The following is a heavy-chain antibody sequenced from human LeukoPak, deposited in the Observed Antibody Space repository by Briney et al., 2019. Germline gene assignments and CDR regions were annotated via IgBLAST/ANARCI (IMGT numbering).Heavy chain of an antibody. CDR3: AGDLRFGELLRYYYYGMDV. D-gene: IGHD3-10*01. CDR1: GGTFSSYA. Sequence: SVKVSCKASGGTFSSYAISWVRQAPGQGLEWMGWISAYNGNTNYAQKLQGRVTMTTDTSTSTAYMELRSLRSDDTAVYYCAGDLRFGELLRYYYYGMDVWGQGTTVTVSS. V-gene: IGHV1-18*01. J-gene: IGHJ6*02. CDR2: ISAYNGNT.